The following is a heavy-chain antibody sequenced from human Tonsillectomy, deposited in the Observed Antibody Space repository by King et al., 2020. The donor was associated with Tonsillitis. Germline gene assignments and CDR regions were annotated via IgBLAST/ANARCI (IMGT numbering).Heavy chain of an antibody. J-gene: IGHJ4*02. CDR3: ARRYRSVYYFEY. CDR1: GSSISSGYY. CDR2: IYHSGST. D-gene: IGHD6-19*01. V-gene: IGHV4-38-2*02. Sequence: QLQESGPGLVKPSETLSLTCTVSGSSISSGYYWGWIRQPPGKGLEWIGSIYHSGSTYYNPSLKSRVTISVDTSKNQFSLKLSSVTAADTAVYYCARRYRSVYYFEYWGQGTLVTVSS.